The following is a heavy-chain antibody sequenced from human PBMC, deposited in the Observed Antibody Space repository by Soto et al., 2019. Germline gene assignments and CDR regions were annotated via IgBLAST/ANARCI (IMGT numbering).Heavy chain of an antibody. CDR2: VFYTGFT. Sequence: SETLSLTCAVSGGSISGSYYYWGWLRQSPGRGPEWIGSVFYTGFTSYNPSLESRVSVSVDTSKNQFSLKVSAVTAADTAVYYCASSLKGYNCNYFDHWGQGALVTVSS. D-gene: IGHD1-20*01. CDR3: ASSLKGYNCNYFDH. CDR1: GGSISGSYYY. J-gene: IGHJ4*02. V-gene: IGHV4-39*01.